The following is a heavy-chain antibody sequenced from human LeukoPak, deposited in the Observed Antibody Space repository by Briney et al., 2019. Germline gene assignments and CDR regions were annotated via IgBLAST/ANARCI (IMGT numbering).Heavy chain of an antibody. Sequence: GGSLRLSCAASGFTFSSYAMSWVRQAPGKGLEWVSAIGGSGGSTYYADSVKGRFTISRDNSKNTLYLQMNSLRAEDTAVYYCAKSSSSLQGYYYYYMDVWGKGTTVTVSS. V-gene: IGHV3-23*01. CDR2: IGGSGGST. CDR3: AKSSSSLQGYYYYYMDV. CDR1: GFTFSSYA. D-gene: IGHD6-6*01. J-gene: IGHJ6*03.